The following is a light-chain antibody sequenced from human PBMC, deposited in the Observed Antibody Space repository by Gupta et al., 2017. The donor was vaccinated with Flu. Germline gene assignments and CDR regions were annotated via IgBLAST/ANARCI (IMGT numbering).Light chain of an antibody. CDR2: GAS. V-gene: IGKV3-20*01. Sequence: ELVLTTSPSTLSLAPGERVTLSCRASQGVSSRYVAWYQQKPGQAPRLLIYGASDRATGIPDRFTGGGSGTDFTLTISRLEPEDFAVYHCQQYGSMPSTFGQGTKVEIK. CDR3: QQYGSMPST. J-gene: IGKJ1*01. CDR1: QGVSSRY.